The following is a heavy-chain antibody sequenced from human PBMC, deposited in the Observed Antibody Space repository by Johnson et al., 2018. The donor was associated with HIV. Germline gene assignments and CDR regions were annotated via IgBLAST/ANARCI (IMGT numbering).Heavy chain of an antibody. CDR2: ISSSGSTS. Sequence: QVQLVESGGGLVKPGGSLRLSCVASGFTFSDYYMTWIRQAPRKGLEWVSYISSSGSTSYYADSGQGRFTISRDNARNSLFLQMNSLSAEDTAVYYCARIPGSGWEHDAFDIWGQGTLVTVSS. J-gene: IGHJ3*02. V-gene: IGHV3-11*04. D-gene: IGHD6-19*01. CDR1: GFTFSDYY. CDR3: ARIPGSGWEHDAFDI.